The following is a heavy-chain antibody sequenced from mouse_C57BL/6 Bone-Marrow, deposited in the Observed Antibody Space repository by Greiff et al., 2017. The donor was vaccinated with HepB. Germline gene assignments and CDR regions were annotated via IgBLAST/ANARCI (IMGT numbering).Heavy chain of an antibody. V-gene: IGHV1-54*01. CDR1: GYAFTNYL. Sequence: QVQLQQSGAELVRPGTSVKVSCKASGYAFTNYLIEWVKQRPGQGLEWIGVINPGSGGTNYNEKFKGKATLTADKSSSTAYMQLSSLTSEDSAVYFCATSTVVATDYFDYWGQGTTLTVSS. CDR2: INPGSGGT. CDR3: ATSTVVATDYFDY. J-gene: IGHJ2*01. D-gene: IGHD1-1*01.